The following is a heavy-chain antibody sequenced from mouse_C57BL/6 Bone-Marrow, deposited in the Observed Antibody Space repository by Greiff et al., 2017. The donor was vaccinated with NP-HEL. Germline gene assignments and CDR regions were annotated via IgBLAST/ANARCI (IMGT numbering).Heavy chain of an antibody. V-gene: IGHV5-4*01. CDR3: EKDLRWLWYCDV. CDR2: ISDGGSYT. D-gene: IGHD2-3*01. CDR1: GFTFSSYA. J-gene: IGHJ1*03. Sequence: EVMLMESGGGLVKPGGSLKLSCAASGFTFSSYAMSWVRQTPEKRLEWVATISDGGSYTYYPDNVKGRFTISRDNAKNNLYLQMSHLKSEDTAMYDCEKDLRWLWYCDVWGTGTTVTVSS.